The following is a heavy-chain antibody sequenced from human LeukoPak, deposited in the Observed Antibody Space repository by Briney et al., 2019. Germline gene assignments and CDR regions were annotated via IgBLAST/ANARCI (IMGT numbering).Heavy chain of an antibody. V-gene: IGHV4-38-2*01. J-gene: IGHJ4*02. CDR3: ARRVGATSPRFDY. CDR2: IYHSGST. Sequence: SETLSLTCAVSGYSISSGYYWGWIRQPPGKGLEWLGSIYHSGSTYYNPSLKSRVTISVDTSKHQFPMKLTSETAADTAVYYCARRVGATSPRFDYWGQGTLVTVSS. D-gene: IGHD1-26*01. CDR1: GYSISSGYY.